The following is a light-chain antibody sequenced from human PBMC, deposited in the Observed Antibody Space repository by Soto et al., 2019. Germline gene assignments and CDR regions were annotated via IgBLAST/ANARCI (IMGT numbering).Light chain of an antibody. CDR2: EVS. CDR3: FSYTSSTPYV. V-gene: IGLV2-14*01. Sequence: QSALTQPSSVSGSPGPSSTISCTGTISDVGGYNYVSWYQLHPGKAPKLMIYEVSNRPSGISNRISASKSGNTASLTISGLQAEDEADYYCFSYTSSTPYVFGTGTKVTVL. J-gene: IGLJ1*01. CDR1: ISDVGGYNY.